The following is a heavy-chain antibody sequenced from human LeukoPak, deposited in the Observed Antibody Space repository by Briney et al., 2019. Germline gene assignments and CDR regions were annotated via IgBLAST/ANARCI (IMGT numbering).Heavy chain of an antibody. CDR1: GYTFTGYY. Sequence: ASVKVSCKASGYTFTGYYMHWVRQAPGQGLEWMGWINPNSGGTNYAQKFQGRVTMTRDTSISTAYMELSRLRSDDTAVYYCARDPPTMVRGPGGDYWGQGTLVTVPS. CDR3: ARDPPTMVRGPGGDY. CDR2: INPNSGGT. D-gene: IGHD3-10*01. J-gene: IGHJ4*02. V-gene: IGHV1-2*02.